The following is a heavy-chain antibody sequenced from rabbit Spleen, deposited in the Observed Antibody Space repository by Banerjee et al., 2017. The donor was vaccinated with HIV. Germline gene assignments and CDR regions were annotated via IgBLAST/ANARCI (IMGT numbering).Heavy chain of an antibody. J-gene: IGHJ6*01. CDR3: ARNGAATGYGGDL. D-gene: IGHD4-2*01. CDR2: IYNGDGST. V-gene: IGHV1S45*01. CDR1: GFTISSNYW. Sequence: QEKLEESGGDLVKPEGSLTLTCTASGFTISSNYWMCWVRQAPGKGLEWIACIYNGDGSTYYANWVKGRFTISKTSSTTVTLQMTSLTAADSATYYCARNGAATGYGGDLWGPGTLVTVS.